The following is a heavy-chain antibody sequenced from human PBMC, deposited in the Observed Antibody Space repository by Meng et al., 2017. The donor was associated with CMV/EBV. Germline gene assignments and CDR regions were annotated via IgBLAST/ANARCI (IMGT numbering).Heavy chain of an antibody. CDR2: IYYSGST. V-gene: IGHV4-39*01. Sequence: SETLSLTCTVSGGSISSGSYYWGWIRQPPGKGLEWIGSIYYSGSTYYNPSLKSRVTISVDTSKNQFSLKLSSVTAADTAVYYCARRHSGSYYFDPWGQGTLVTVSS. J-gene: IGHJ5*02. CDR1: GGSISSGSYY. D-gene: IGHD1-26*01. CDR3: ARRHSGSYYFDP.